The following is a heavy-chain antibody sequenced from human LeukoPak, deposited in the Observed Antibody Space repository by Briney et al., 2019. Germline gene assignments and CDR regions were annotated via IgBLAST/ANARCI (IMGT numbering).Heavy chain of an antibody. CDR2: ISHSGSSI. CDR1: GFTFSNYL. Sequence: GGSLRLSCVASGFTFSNYLMNWVRQAPGKGLEWVSGISHSGSSIYYADSVKGRFTISRDNSKNALYLQMDRLRVEDTAVYYCAMALDYWGQGTLVTVSS. J-gene: IGHJ4*02. V-gene: IGHV3-23*01. CDR3: AMALDY.